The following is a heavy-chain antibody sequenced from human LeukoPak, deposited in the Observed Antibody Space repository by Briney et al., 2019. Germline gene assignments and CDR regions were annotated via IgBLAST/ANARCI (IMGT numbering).Heavy chain of an antibody. D-gene: IGHD1-26*01. V-gene: IGHV4-39*07. CDR1: GGSISSNNYY. CDR2: IYYSGST. J-gene: IGHJ4*02. CDR3: ARNGAYGGSLDYLDC. Sequence: PSETLSLTCTVSGGSISSNNYYWGWIRQPPGKGLEWIGSIYYSGSTYYNPSLKSRVTISVDTSKNQFSLKLSSVTAADTAVYYCARNGAYGGSLDYLDCWGQGTLVTVSS.